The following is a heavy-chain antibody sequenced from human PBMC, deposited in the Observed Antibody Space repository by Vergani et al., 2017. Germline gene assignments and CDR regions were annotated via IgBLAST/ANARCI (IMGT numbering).Heavy chain of an antibody. CDR3: ASGKEGDYYYDSSGYYSPFDY. J-gene: IGHJ4*02. CDR1: GGTFSSYA. D-gene: IGHD3-22*01. Sequence: QVQLVQSGAEVKKPGSSVKVSCKASGGTFSSYAISWVRQAPGQGLEWMGGIIPIFGTANYAQKFQGRVTITADESTSPAYMGLSSLRSEDTAVYYCASGKEGDYYYDSSGYYSPFDYWGQGTLVTVSS. V-gene: IGHV1-69*01. CDR2: IIPIFGTA.